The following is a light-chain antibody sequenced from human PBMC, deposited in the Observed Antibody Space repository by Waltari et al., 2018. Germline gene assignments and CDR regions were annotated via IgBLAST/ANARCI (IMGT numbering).Light chain of an antibody. CDR2: TTS. CDR1: QGVNTW. Sequence: DIQMTQSPSSVSASVGDRVTITCRASQGVNTWLAWYQQKPGKVPKLLIHTTSTLQPGVPSRFSGSGSGTDFTLTISSLQPEDCATYYCQQANSSPLTFGQGTQVEV. CDR3: QQANSSPLT. J-gene: IGKJ1*01. V-gene: IGKV1-12*01.